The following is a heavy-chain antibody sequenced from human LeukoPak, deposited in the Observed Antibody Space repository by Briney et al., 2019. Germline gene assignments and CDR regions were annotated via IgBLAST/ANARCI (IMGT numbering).Heavy chain of an antibody. Sequence: SVKVSCKASGGTFSSYAISWVRQAPGQGLEWMGRIIPILGIANYAQKFQGRVTITADKSTSTAYMELSSLRSEDTAVYYCARGVYSSSWYEFYYYYGMDVWGQGTTVTVSS. J-gene: IGHJ6*02. CDR3: ARGVYSSSWYEFYYYYGMDV. D-gene: IGHD6-13*01. CDR2: IIPILGIA. CDR1: GGTFSSYA. V-gene: IGHV1-69*04.